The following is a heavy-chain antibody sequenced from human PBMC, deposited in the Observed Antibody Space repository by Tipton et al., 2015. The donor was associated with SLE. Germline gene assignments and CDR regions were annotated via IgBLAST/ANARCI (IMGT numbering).Heavy chain of an antibody. V-gene: IGHV4-31*03. CDR1: GGTIRNDGYY. D-gene: IGHD3-10*01. CDR3: ARDHLPGGYYYYMDV. J-gene: IGHJ6*03. Sequence: TLSLTCTVSGGTIRNDGYYWSWIRQHPGKGLECIGYVYYSGSAYYNPSLKSRVSISVDTSKIHFSLRLTSVTAADTAVYYCARDHLPGGYYYYMDVWGKGTMVTVSS. CDR2: VYYSGSA.